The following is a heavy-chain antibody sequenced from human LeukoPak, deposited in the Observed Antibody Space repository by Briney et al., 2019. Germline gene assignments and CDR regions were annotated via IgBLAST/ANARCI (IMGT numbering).Heavy chain of an antibody. V-gene: IGHV1-2*02. J-gene: IGHJ4*02. D-gene: IGHD2-21*02. CDR2: INPNSGGT. CDR1: GYTFSGYY. Sequence: GASVEVSCKASGYTFSGYYMHCVRQAPGQGLEWVGWINPNSGGTNYAQKFQGRVTMTRDTSISTAYMELSRLLSGDTAVYYCARGKTMVYCGGDCYRFDNWGQGTLVTVSS. CDR3: ARGKTMVYCGGDCYRFDN.